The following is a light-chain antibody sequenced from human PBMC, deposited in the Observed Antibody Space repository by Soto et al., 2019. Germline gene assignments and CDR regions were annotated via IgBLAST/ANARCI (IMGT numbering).Light chain of an antibody. V-gene: IGLV1-47*01. CDR3: AAWDDSRSGVV. CDR1: SYNIGTNY. J-gene: IGLJ2*01. Sequence: QSVLTQPPSASATPGQRVTISCSGSSYNIGTNYVYWYQHLPGTATTLLIYRNDQRPSGVPARFSGSMSGTAASLAIGGLRSEDEADYYCAAWDDSRSGVVFGGGTKLTVL. CDR2: RND.